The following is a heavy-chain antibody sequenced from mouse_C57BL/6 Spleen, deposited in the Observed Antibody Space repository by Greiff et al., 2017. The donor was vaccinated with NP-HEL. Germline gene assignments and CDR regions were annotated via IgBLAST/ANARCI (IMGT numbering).Heavy chain of an antibody. CDR2: ISSGSSSI. CDR1: GFTFSDYG. J-gene: IGHJ3*01. Sequence: EVNLVESGGGLVKPGGSLKLSCAASGFTFSDYGMHWVRQAPEKGLEWVAYISSGSSSIYYADTVKGRFTISRGNAKNTLFLQMTSLRSEDTAMYYCARPGYYGPWFACWGQGTLVTVSA. D-gene: IGHD1-1*01. V-gene: IGHV5-17*01. CDR3: ARPGYYGPWFAC.